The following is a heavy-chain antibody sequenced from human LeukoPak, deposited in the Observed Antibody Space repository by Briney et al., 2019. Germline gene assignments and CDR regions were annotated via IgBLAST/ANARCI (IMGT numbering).Heavy chain of an antibody. D-gene: IGHD3-10*01. V-gene: IGHV1-18*01. CDR2: ISPYNGNT. Sequence: ASVKVSCKASGYTFTNYGISWVRQAPGQGLKWMGWISPYNGNTNYAQKFQGRVTMTTDTSTSTAYMELRSLRSDDTAVYYCARDYGSGSYANYYYMDVWGKGTTVTV. CDR1: GYTFTNYG. J-gene: IGHJ6*03. CDR3: ARDYGSGSYANYYYMDV.